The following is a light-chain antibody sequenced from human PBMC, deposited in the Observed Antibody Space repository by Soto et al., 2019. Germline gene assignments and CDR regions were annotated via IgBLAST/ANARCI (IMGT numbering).Light chain of an antibody. Sequence: ETVLTQSPGTLSLSPGERATLSCRASQSITSTYLAWYQQKPGQAPRLLIYGVSTRATGIPDRFSGSGSGTDFTLTISSLEPEDFAVYYCQQRSNWPLTFGGGTKVDIK. J-gene: IGKJ4*01. CDR3: QQRSNWPLT. CDR2: GVS. V-gene: IGKV3D-20*02. CDR1: QSITSTY.